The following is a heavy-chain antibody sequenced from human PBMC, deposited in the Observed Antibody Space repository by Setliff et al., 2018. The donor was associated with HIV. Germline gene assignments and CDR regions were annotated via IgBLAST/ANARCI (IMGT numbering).Heavy chain of an antibody. CDR3: GRDRGCSWCSHCNRYSQSTPAPSLGAAGSSSRSDY. Sequence: ASVKVSCKASGYTFTSYYMHWVRQAPGQGLEWLGWINAYNGDTNYAPKFQGRVTMTRDKPTSTAYMELRSLRSDETAMYYCGRDRGCSWCSHCNRYSQSTPAPSLGAAGSSSRSDY. CDR1: GYTFTSYY. CDR2: INAYNGDT. J-gene: IGHJ4*01. V-gene: IGHV1-18*04. D-gene: IGHD5-18*01.